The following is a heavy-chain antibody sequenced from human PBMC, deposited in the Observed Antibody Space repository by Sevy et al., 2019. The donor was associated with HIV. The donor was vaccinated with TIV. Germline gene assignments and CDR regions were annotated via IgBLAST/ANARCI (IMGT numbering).Heavy chain of an antibody. Sequence: GGSLRLSCAASGFSFSSYWMHWVRQAPGKGLEWVANIKQDESEKYYVASVKGTFTISRENAKNSVYQQMSSRRPEDTAIYYFARGNSGSFDYWGQGTLVTFSS. V-gene: IGHV3-7*04. CDR2: IKQDESEK. J-gene: IGHJ4*02. CDR3: ARGNSGSFDY. CDR1: GFSFSSYW. D-gene: IGHD3-22*01.